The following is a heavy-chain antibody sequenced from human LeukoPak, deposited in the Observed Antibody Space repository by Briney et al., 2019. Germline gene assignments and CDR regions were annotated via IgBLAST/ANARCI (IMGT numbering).Heavy chain of an antibody. V-gene: IGHV3-21*04. CDR1: GFTFSRYE. Sequence: PRGSLRLSCAASGFTFSRYEMNWVRQAPGKGLEWVSSISSSSSYIYYADSVKGRFTISRDNAKNSLYLQMNSLKAEDTAVYYCARDHVVRGVVWDYWGQGTLVTVSS. J-gene: IGHJ4*02. CDR3: ARDHVVRGVVWDY. D-gene: IGHD3-10*01. CDR2: ISSSSSYI.